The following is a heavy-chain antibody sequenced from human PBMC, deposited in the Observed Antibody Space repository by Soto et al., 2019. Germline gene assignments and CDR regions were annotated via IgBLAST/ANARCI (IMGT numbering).Heavy chain of an antibody. Sequence: EVQLVETGGGLIQPGGSLRLSCAASGFTVSSNYMSWVRQAPGKGLEWVSVIYSGGSTYYADSVKGRFTISRDNSKNTLYLQINSLRAEDTAVYYCSFGYSYGLFDYWGQGSLVTVSS. CDR2: IYSGGST. CDR3: SFGYSYGLFDY. J-gene: IGHJ4*02. D-gene: IGHD5-18*01. CDR1: GFTVSSNY. V-gene: IGHV3-53*02.